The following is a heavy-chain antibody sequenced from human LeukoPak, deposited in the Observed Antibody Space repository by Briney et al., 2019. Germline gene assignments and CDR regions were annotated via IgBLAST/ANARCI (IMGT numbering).Heavy chain of an antibody. CDR1: GGSVSSYY. Sequence: SETLSVTCTVSGGSVSSYYWSWIRQPAGKGLEWIGRIYTSGSTNYNPSLKSRVTMSVDTSKNQFSLKLSSVTAADTAVYYCAREGIAVAGTLYYYYYYMDVWGKGTTVTISS. CDR2: IYTSGST. CDR3: AREGIAVAGTLYYYYYYMDV. J-gene: IGHJ6*03. V-gene: IGHV4-4*07. D-gene: IGHD6-19*01.